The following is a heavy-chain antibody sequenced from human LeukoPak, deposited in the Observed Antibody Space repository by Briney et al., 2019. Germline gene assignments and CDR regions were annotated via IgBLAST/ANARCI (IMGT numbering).Heavy chain of an antibody. CDR2: IKQDGSEK. Sequence: GGSLRLSCAASEFTFSTYWMSWVRQAPGKGLEWVANIKQDGSEKYYMDSVKGRFTISRDTAKNSLYLQMNSLRAEDTAVYYCAREAWLGSGSPYFDYWGQGTLVTVSS. J-gene: IGHJ4*02. CDR3: AREAWLGSGSPYFDY. D-gene: IGHD3-10*02. V-gene: IGHV3-7*01. CDR1: EFTFSTYW.